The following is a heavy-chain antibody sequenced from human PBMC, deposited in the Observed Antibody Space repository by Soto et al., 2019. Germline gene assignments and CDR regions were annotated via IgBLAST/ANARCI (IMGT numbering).Heavy chain of an antibody. V-gene: IGHV3-33*01. J-gene: IGHJ4*02. CDR1: GFIFSSYG. Sequence: QVQLVESGGGVVQPGGSLRLSCAASGFIFSSYGMHWVRQAPGKGLEWVAVIWYDGSDKYYGDSAKGRFTISRDNSKNTLFLQMNSLRAEDTAVYYCARADSSSWYFLDYWGQGTLVTVSS. D-gene: IGHD6-13*01. CDR3: ARADSSSWYFLDY. CDR2: IWYDGSDK.